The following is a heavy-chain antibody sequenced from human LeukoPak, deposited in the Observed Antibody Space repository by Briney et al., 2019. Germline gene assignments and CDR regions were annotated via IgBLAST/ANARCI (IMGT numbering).Heavy chain of an antibody. CDR2: INPHSGDT. J-gene: IGHJ5*02. D-gene: IGHD3-10*02. Sequence: GASVKVSCKASGYIFTAYYMHWVRQAPGQGLEWMGWINPHSGDTDYAQKFQGRVTMTRDTSISTAYMELSWLRSDDTAVYYRAREMFRGHNWFDPWGQGTLATVSS. V-gene: IGHV1-2*02. CDR3: AREMFRGHNWFDP. CDR1: GYIFTAYY.